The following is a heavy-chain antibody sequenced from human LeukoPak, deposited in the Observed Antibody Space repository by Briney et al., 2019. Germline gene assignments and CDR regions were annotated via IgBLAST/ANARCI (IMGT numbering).Heavy chain of an antibody. CDR2: IYYSGST. V-gene: IGHV4-59*01. J-gene: IGHJ4*02. CDR1: GGSISSYY. CDR3: ARNRWDSSGWYGIDH. Sequence: SETLSLTCTVSGGSISSYYWSWIRQPPGKGLEWIGYIYYSGSTDYNPSLKSRVTISVDTSKNQFSLKLSSVTAADTAVYYCARNRWDSSGWYGIDHWGQGTLVTVSS. D-gene: IGHD6-19*01.